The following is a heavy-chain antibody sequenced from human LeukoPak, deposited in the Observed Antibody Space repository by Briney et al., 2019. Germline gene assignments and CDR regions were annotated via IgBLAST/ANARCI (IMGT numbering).Heavy chain of an antibody. CDR2: IYTSGST. CDR1: GGSISSGSYY. V-gene: IGHV4-61*02. CDR3: ARHGSGSSRQIYFDY. D-gene: IGHD1-26*01. Sequence: SETLSLTCTVSGGSISSGSYYWSWIRQPAGKGLEWIGRIYTSGSTNYNPSLKSRVTISVDTSKNQFSLKLSSVTAADTAVYYCARHGSGSSRQIYFDYWGQGTLVTVSS. J-gene: IGHJ4*02.